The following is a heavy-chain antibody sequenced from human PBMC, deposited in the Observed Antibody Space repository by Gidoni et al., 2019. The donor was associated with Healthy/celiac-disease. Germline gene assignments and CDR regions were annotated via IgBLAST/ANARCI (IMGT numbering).Heavy chain of an antibody. V-gene: IGHV1-69*01. CDR1: GGTFSSYA. CDR2: IIPIFGTA. J-gene: IGHJ4*02. CDR3: ARGSLGYDILTGYYHYFDY. Sequence: QVQLVQSGAEVKKPGSSVKVSCKASGGTFSSYAISWVRQAPGQGLEWMGGIIPIFGTANYAQKFQGRVTITADESTSTAYMELSSLRSEDTAVYYCARGSLGYDILTGYYHYFDYWGQGTLVTVSS. D-gene: IGHD3-9*01.